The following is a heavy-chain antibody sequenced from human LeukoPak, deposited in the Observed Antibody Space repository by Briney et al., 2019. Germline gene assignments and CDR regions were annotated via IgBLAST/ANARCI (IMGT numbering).Heavy chain of an antibody. V-gene: IGHV3-53*01. Sequence: GGSLRLSCAASGFTVSSNHMSWVRQAPGKGLEWVSVIYSGGSTYYADSVKGRFTISRDNSKNTLYLQTNSLRAEDTAVYYCARAPNSGWPSYWYFDLWGRGTLVTVSS. CDR2: IYSGGST. J-gene: IGHJ2*01. D-gene: IGHD6-19*01. CDR1: GFTVSSNH. CDR3: ARAPNSGWPSYWYFDL.